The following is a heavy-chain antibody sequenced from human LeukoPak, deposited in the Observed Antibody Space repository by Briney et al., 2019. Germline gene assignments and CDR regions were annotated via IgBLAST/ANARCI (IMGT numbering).Heavy chain of an antibody. D-gene: IGHD3-22*01. J-gene: IGHJ2*01. V-gene: IGHV4-39*01. CDR3: ERHCYYSYSGFWYCDF. Sequence: SETLSLTCTLSGDSISSSDHYWGWIRHPPGKGLEWIGRVSQSGNTYYKSSLKTGVTVSIDTSKNQFSLILPSVTAADTPEYYGERHCYYSYSGFWYCDFWGRGTLNIVS. CDR2: VSQSGNT. CDR1: GDSISSSDHY.